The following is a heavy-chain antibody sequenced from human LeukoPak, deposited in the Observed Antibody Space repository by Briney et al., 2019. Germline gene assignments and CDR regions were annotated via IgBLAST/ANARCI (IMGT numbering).Heavy chain of an antibody. J-gene: IGHJ4*02. D-gene: IGHD6-25*01. V-gene: IGHV3-7*01. CDR3: ARDPLRGDGSAFDH. CDR2: ISEDGTTT. Sequence: GGSLRLSCATSGFTFSEYWMNWVRQAPGKGLEWVASISEDGTTTYYLDSVEGRFTVSRDTAKTSLFLQMDTLRVEDTAVYYCARDPLRGDGSAFDHWGQGTQVTVSS. CDR1: GFTFSEYW.